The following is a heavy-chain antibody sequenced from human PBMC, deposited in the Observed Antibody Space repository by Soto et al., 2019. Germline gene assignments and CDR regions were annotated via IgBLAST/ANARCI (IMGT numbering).Heavy chain of an antibody. D-gene: IGHD5-18*01. V-gene: IGHV3-30-3*01. J-gene: IGHJ6*02. CDR2: ISYVGNDV. Sequence: PGGSLRLSCAASGFTFSDFALHWVRQAPGKGLEWVAVISYVGNDVYYADSVKGRYTISRDNSKNTMFLHMNSLRTEDTAIYYCARVRDTAVALSYEYGLDAWGQGTTVTVSS. CDR1: GFTFSDFA. CDR3: ARVRDTAVALSYEYGLDA.